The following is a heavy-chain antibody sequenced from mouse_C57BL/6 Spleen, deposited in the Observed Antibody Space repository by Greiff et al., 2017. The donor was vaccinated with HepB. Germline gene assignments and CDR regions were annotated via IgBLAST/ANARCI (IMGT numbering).Heavy chain of an antibody. V-gene: IGHV1-15*01. CDR2: IDPETGGT. CDR1: GYTFTDYE. CDR3: TRMGDWGYFDY. J-gene: IGHJ2*01. Sequence: VQLVESGAELVRPGASVTLSCKASGYTFTDYEMHWVKQTPVHGLEWIGAIDPETGGTAYNQKFKGKAILTADKSSSTAYMEHRSLTSEDSAVYYCTRMGDWGYFDYRGQGTTLTVSS. D-gene: IGHD4-1*01.